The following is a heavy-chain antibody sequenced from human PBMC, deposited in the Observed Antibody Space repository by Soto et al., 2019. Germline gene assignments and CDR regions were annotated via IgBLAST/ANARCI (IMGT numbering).Heavy chain of an antibody. J-gene: IGHJ2*01. CDR2: INAGNDNT. CDR3: ASRAAGGGAYWYFDL. V-gene: IGHV1-3*01. Sequence: QVQLVQSGAEVKKPGASVKVSCKDSGYTVNSYAMHWGRHAPGQRLAWMGGINAGNDNTKYSQKFQGRGTITRDTSASTVYMGLSSHISEDTAVYDCASRAAGGGAYWYFDLWGRGTRVTFSS. D-gene: IGHD2-15*01. CDR1: GYTVNSYA.